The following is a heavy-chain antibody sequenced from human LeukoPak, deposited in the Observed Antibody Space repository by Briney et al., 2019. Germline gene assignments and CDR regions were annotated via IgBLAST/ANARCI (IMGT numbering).Heavy chain of an antibody. Sequence: SVKVSCKASGGTFSSYAISWVRQAPGQGLEWMGRIIPILGIANYAQKFQGRVTVTADKSTSTAYMELSSLRSEDTAVYYCARDRRRDGYNFGFDYWGQGTLVTVSS. CDR2: IIPILGIA. CDR1: GGTFSSYA. J-gene: IGHJ4*02. V-gene: IGHV1-69*04. D-gene: IGHD5-24*01. CDR3: ARDRRRDGYNFGFDY.